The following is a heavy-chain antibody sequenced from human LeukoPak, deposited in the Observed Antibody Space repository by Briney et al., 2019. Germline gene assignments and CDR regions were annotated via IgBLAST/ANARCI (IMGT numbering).Heavy chain of an antibody. CDR3: AKHPPRNSGSYYCFDY. CDR2: ISGSGGST. J-gene: IGHJ4*02. Sequence: PGGSLRLSCAASGFTFSSYAMSWVRRAPGKGLEWVSAISGSGGSTYYADSVKGRFTISRDNSKNTLYLQMNSLRAEDTAVYYCAKHPPRNSGSYYCFDYWGQGTLVTVSS. V-gene: IGHV3-23*01. CDR1: GFTFSSYA. D-gene: IGHD1-26*01.